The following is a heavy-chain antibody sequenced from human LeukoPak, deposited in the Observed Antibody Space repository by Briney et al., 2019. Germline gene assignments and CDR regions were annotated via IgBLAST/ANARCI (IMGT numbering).Heavy chain of an antibody. J-gene: IGHJ3*01. CDR3: ASDRGRPRGTKGDGDAIDV. D-gene: IGHD1-7*01. CDR1: GITFSSYG. V-gene: IGHV3-30*03. CDR2: IPYDGSNK. Sequence: PRGSLRLSCAASGITFSSYGMHWVRHAPSKGLGWEAVIPYDGSNKYYADSVKGRFNISRDNSKNTLYLQMNRVRAEDTAVYYCASDRGRPRGTKGDGDAIDVWGRGTMVTVPP.